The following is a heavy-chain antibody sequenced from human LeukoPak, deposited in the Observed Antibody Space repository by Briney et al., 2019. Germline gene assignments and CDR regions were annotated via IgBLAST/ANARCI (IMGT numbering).Heavy chain of an antibody. CDR2: MNPNSGNT. V-gene: IGHV1-8*01. J-gene: IGHJ6*03. Sequence: ASVKVSCKASGYTFTSYDINWVRQATGQGLEWRGWMNPNSGNTGYAQKFQGRVTMTKNTSITTAYMELSSLRSEDTAVYYCARALSWTTDSYYYMDVWGKGTTVTVS. D-gene: IGHD3/OR15-3a*01. CDR1: GYTFTSYD. CDR3: ARALSWTTDSYYYMDV.